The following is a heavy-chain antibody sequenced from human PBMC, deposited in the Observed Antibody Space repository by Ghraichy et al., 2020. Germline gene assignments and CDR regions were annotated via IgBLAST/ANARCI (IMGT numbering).Heavy chain of an antibody. J-gene: IGHJ6*03. CDR3: ARDGGGSWQSTLYYYYYMDV. V-gene: IGHV4-59*01. CDR1: GGSISSYY. D-gene: IGHD2-15*01. Sequence: SETLSLTCTVSGGSISSYYWSWIRQPPGKGLEWIGYIYYSGSTNYNPSLKSRVTISVDTSKNQFSLKLSSVTAADTAVYYCARDGGGSWQSTLYYYYYMDVWGKGTTVTVSS. CDR2: IYYSGST.